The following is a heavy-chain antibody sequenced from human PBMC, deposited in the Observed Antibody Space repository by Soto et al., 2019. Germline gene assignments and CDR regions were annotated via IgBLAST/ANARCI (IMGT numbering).Heavy chain of an antibody. CDR3: AKKVNSGPGSQYFDF. Sequence: GGSLRLSCAAFGFTFSSYSMSWVRQAPGKGLEWVSGFSAGGDGGTTYYIDSVKGRFTISRDNSKNMLFLQMNSLRGEDTAIYYCAKKVNSGPGSQYFDFWGQGTLVTVSS. CDR1: GFTFSSYS. CDR2: FSAGGDGGTT. J-gene: IGHJ4*02. V-gene: IGHV3-23*01. D-gene: IGHD3-10*01.